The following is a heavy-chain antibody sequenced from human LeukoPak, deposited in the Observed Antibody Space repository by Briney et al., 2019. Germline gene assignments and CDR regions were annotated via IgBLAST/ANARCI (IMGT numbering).Heavy chain of an antibody. D-gene: IGHD1-26*01. J-gene: IGHJ4*02. CDR3: ARAQGALVY. V-gene: IGHV3-23*01. Sequence: QTGGPLRLPCAPSRFTITTYADNWVRQAPGKGLEWVSGMGGGGTECYADSVKGRSIISSDSSQNLVHLQMNSLTVEDTAVYYCARAQGALVYWGEGTLVTVSS. CDR1: RFTITTYA. CDR2: MGGGGTE.